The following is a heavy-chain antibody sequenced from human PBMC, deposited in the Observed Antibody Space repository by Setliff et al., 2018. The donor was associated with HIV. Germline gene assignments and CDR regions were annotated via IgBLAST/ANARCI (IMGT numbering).Heavy chain of an antibody. J-gene: IGHJ5*02. CDR1: GGSIGSSDYY. CDR2: IFYTGRT. V-gene: IGHV4-39*07. CDR3: ARRGKTENSYVLNWFDP. Sequence: SETLSLTCTVSGGSIGSSDYYWDWIRQPPGKGLEWIGSIFYTGRTTYNPSLRSRVTISLDTSKTQFSLSLTSVTAADTAMYYCARRGKTENSYVLNWFDPWGQGILVTVSS. D-gene: IGHD5-18*01.